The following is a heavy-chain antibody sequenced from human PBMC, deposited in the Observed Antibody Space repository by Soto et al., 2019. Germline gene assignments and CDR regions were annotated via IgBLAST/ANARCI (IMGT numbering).Heavy chain of an antibody. CDR3: ARSTYDGDSVVFDY. D-gene: IGHD4-17*01. J-gene: IGHJ4*02. CDR2: IYYSGST. Sequence: PSETLSLTCTVSGGSVSSGSYYWSWIRQPPGKGLEWIGYIYYSGSTNYNPSLKSRVTISVDTSKNQFSLKLSSVTAADTAVYYCARSTYDGDSVVFDYWGQGTLVTVSS. V-gene: IGHV4-61*01. CDR1: GGSVSSGSYY.